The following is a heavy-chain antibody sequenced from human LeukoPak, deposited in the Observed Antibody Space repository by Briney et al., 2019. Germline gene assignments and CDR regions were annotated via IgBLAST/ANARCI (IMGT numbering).Heavy chain of an antibody. V-gene: IGHV7-4-1*02. J-gene: IGHJ3*02. D-gene: IGHD1-26*01. CDR2: INTNTGNP. CDR3: ARKGSGNYFGFDI. CDR1: GYSFTNYA. Sequence: ASVKVSCKASGYSFTNYAMNWVRQAPGQGLEWMGWINTNTGNPTYAQGFTGRFAFSLDTSVSTAYLQISSLEAEDTAVYYCARKGSGNYFGFDIWGRGTMVTVSS.